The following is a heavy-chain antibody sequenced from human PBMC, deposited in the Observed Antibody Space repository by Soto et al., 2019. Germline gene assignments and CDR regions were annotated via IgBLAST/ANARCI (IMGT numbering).Heavy chain of an antibody. Sequence: VGSLRLSCASSVCTFSSYEMNCVRHSPGKWLEWVSYISSSGSTIYYADSVEGRFTISRDNAKNSLYLQMNSLRAEDTAVYYCAREGLGIVVVPADIGGMDVLGQGTTVIVSS. CDR1: VCTFSSYE. D-gene: IGHD2-2*01. CDR2: ISSSGSTI. V-gene: IGHV3-48*03. J-gene: IGHJ6*01. CDR3: AREGLGIVVVPADIGGMDV.